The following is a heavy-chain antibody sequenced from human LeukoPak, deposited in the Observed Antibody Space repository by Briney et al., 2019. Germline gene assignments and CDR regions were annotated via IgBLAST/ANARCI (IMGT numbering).Heavy chain of an antibody. J-gene: IGHJ6*03. CDR1: GGSISSYY. V-gene: IGHV4-4*07. D-gene: IGHD4-23*01. CDR3: ARDTYGGNAVNMDV. Sequence: SETLSLTCTVSGGSISSYYWSWIRQPAGKGLEWIGRIYTSGSTNYNPSLKSRVTMSVDTSKNQFSLKLSSVTAADTAVYYCARDTYGGNAVNMDVWGKGTTVTVSS. CDR2: IYTSGST.